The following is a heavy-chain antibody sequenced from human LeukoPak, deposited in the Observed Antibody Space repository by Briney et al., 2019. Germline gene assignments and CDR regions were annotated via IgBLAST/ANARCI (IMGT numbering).Heavy chain of an antibody. V-gene: IGHV4-34*01. Sequence: SETLSLTCAVYGGSFSGYYWSWIRQPPGKGLEWIGEINHSGSTNYNPSLKSRVTISVDTSKSQFSLKLSSVTAADTAVYYCARGPVFIYGDYGDAFDIWGQGTMVTVSS. J-gene: IGHJ3*02. CDR2: INHSGST. CDR3: ARGPVFIYGDYGDAFDI. CDR1: GGSFSGYY. D-gene: IGHD4-17*01.